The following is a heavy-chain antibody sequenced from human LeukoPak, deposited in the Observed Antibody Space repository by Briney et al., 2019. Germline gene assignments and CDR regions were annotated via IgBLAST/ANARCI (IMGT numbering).Heavy chain of an antibody. CDR1: GFTFSSYG. Sequence: GGTLRLSCAASGFTFSSYGMSWVRQAPGKGLEWVSAISGSGGSTYNADSVKGRFTISRDNSKNTLYLQMNSLRAEDTALYYCARVQYYYDSSGQYYFDYWGQGTLVTVSS. D-gene: IGHD3-22*01. V-gene: IGHV3-23*01. J-gene: IGHJ4*02. CDR2: ISGSGGST. CDR3: ARVQYYYDSSGQYYFDY.